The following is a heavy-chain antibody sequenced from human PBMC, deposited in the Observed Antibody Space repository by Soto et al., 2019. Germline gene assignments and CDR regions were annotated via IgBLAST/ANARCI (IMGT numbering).Heavy chain of an antibody. CDR1: GYTFSRAG. CDR3: PCDFMAPYYYCCMVG. CDR2: ISTYNGDT. V-gene: IGHV1-18*01. J-gene: IGHJ6*02. Sequence: ASVKVSCKASGYTFSRAGIRWVRQAPGQGLEWMGWISTYNGDTNYAQTFQGRVTMTTDTSTSTVHMEVRSLRSGDTPVYYCPCDFMAPYYYCCMVGWCPGIPVTVSS.